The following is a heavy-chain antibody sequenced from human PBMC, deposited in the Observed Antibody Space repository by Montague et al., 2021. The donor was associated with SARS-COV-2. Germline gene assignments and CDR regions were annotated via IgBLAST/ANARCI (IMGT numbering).Heavy chain of an antibody. V-gene: IGHV4-4*07. CDR3: VRDQGRSNWNYPDY. CDR2: IYNSGST. J-gene: IGHJ4*02. Sequence: SETLSLTCTVSGGSISGYYCSWFRQSSGKGLEWIGRIYNSGSTSXKPSRKSRVTMSVDTSKNQFSLKLSSVTAADTAVYYCVRDQGRSNWNYPDYWGQGTLVTVAS. D-gene: IGHD1-20*01. CDR1: GGSISGYY.